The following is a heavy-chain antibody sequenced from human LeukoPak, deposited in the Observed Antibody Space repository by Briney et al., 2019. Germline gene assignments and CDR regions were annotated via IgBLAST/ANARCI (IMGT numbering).Heavy chain of an antibody. D-gene: IGHD3-22*01. Sequence: SETLSLTCTVSGGSISSSSYYWGWIRQPPGKGLEWIGSIYYSGSTYYNPSLKSRVTISVDTSKNQFSLKLSSVTAADTAVYYCARLYYYDSSGYFPPDVWGKGTTVTISS. V-gene: IGHV4-39*07. J-gene: IGHJ6*04. CDR2: IYYSGST. CDR3: ARLYYYDSSGYFPPDV. CDR1: GGSISSSSYY.